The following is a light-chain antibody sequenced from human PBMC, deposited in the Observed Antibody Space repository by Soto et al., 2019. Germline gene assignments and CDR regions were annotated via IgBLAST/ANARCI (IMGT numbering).Light chain of an antibody. Sequence: QSALTQPPSASGFPGQSVTISCTGTSSDVGGYNYVSWYQQHPGKAPKLMIYEVSKRPSGVPDRFSGSKSGNTASLTVSGLQAEDEADYYCSSYAGSNNSVFGGGTKLTVL. V-gene: IGLV2-8*01. J-gene: IGLJ2*01. CDR1: SSDVGGYNY. CDR3: SSYAGSNNSV. CDR2: EVS.